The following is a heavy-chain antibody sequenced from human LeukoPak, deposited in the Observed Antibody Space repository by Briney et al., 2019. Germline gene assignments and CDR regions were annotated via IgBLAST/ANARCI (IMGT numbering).Heavy chain of an antibody. CDR1: GGSISSYY. CDR3: ARVAVAAPYYFDY. V-gene: IGHV4-59*01. D-gene: IGHD6-19*01. CDR2: IYYSGST. Sequence: SETLSLTCTVSGGSISSYYWSWIREPPGKGLEWIGYIYYSGSTNYNPSLKSRVTISVDTSKNQFSLKLSSVTAADTAVYYCARVAVAAPYYFDYWGQGTLVTVSS. J-gene: IGHJ4*02.